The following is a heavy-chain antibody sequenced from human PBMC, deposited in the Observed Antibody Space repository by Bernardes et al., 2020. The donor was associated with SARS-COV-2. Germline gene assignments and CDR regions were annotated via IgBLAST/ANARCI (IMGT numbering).Heavy chain of an antibody. D-gene: IGHD7-27*01. Sequence: ASVKVSCKASGYTFTGYYIHWVRQAPGQGLEWMGIINPSGGSTSYAQKFQGRVTMTRDTSTSTVYMELSSLRSEDTAVYYCARDPTRTGDYDYYYYGMDVWGQGTTVTVSS. CDR1: GYTFTGYY. J-gene: IGHJ6*02. CDR2: INPSGGST. CDR3: ARDPTRTGDYDYYYYGMDV. V-gene: IGHV1-46*01.